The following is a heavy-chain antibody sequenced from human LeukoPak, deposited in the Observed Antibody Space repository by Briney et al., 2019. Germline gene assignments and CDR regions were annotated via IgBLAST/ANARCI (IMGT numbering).Heavy chain of an antibody. V-gene: IGHV3-23*01. D-gene: IGHD6-19*01. Sequence: GGSLRLSCAASGFTFSSYAMSWVRQAPGKGLEWVSAISGSGGSTYYADSVKGRFTISRDNSKNTLYLQMNSLRAEDTAVYYCTKPHSSGWYVRRGYYFDYWGQGTLVTVSS. J-gene: IGHJ4*02. CDR3: TKPHSSGWYVRRGYYFDY. CDR2: ISGSGGST. CDR1: GFTFSSYA.